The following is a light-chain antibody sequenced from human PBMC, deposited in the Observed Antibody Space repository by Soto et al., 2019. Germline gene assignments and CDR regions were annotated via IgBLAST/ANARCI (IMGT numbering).Light chain of an antibody. Sequence: QSALTQPASVSGSPGQSIPISCTGTSSDDGGYNYVSWYQQHPGKAPELMIYDVSNRPSGVSNRFSGSKSGNTASLTISGLQAEDEADYYCSSYTSSSTLVVFGGGPKLTVL. J-gene: IGLJ2*01. CDR1: SSDDGGYNY. V-gene: IGLV2-14*01. CDR2: DVS. CDR3: SSYTSSSTLVV.